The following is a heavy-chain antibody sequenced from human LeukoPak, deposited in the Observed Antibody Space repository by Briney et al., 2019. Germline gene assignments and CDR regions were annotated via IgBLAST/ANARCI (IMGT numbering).Heavy chain of an antibody. Sequence: ASVKVSCKASGYTFTNYALHWVRQAPGQRLEWMGWINTGNGNTKYSQKLQGRVTMTTDTSTSTAYMELRSLRSDDTAVYYCARVDLGHDYWGQGTLVTVSS. CDR1: GYTFTNYA. D-gene: IGHD3-16*01. V-gene: IGHV1-3*04. CDR3: ARVDLGHDY. CDR2: INTGNGNT. J-gene: IGHJ4*02.